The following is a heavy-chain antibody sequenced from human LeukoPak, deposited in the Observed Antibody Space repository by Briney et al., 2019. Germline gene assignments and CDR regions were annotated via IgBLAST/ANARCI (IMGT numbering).Heavy chain of an antibody. Sequence: GASVKVSCKASGYTFTTYGISWVRQAPGQGLEWMGWISANNGNTNYARKLQGRVTMTTDTSTSTAYMELRSLRSDDSAVYFCARDEKEYCTSASCYYSDYWGQGTLVTVSS. CDR1: GYTFTTYG. CDR2: ISANNGNT. V-gene: IGHV1-18*01. D-gene: IGHD2-2*01. CDR3: ARDEKEYCTSASCYYSDY. J-gene: IGHJ4*02.